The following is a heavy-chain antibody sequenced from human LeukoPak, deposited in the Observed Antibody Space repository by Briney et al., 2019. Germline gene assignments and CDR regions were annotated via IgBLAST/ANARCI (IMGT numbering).Heavy chain of an antibody. D-gene: IGHD3-10*01. CDR2: ISYDGSNK. J-gene: IGHJ3*02. CDR3: ARETGEYRSNDAFDI. V-gene: IGHV3-30-3*01. CDR1: GFTFSSYA. Sequence: PGGSLRLSCAASGFTFSSYAMHWVRQAPGKGLEWVAVISYDGSNKYYADSVKGRFTISRDNSKNTLYLQMNSLRAEDTAVYYCARETGEYRSNDAFDIWGQGTMVTVSS.